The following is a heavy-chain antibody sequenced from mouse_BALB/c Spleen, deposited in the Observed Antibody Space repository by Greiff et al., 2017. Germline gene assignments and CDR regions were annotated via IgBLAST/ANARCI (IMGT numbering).Heavy chain of an antibody. J-gene: IGHJ2*01. CDR1: GFNIKDYY. D-gene: IGHD1-1*01. CDR2: IDPENGDT. CDR3: NGYYGSSYYFDY. Sequence: EVKLQESGAELVRSGASVKLSCTASGFNIKDYYMHWVKQRPEQGLEWIGWIDPENGDTEYAPKFQGKATMTADTSSNTAYLQLSSLTSEDTAVYYCNGYYGSSYYFDYWGQGTTLTVSS. V-gene: IGHV14-4*02.